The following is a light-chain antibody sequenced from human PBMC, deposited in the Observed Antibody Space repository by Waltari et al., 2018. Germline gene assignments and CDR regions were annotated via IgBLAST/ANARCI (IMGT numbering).Light chain of an antibody. Sequence: QSVLTQPPSVSGTPGQRVTTSCSGRAPNIGPGTDVHWYQHLPGTAPKLPMYGYINRPSGVPDRFAGSQSGTSASLAITGLQADDGADYFCQSFDNMLSGGVVFGGGTKPAVL. CDR2: GYI. CDR1: APNIGPGTD. J-gene: IGLJ2*01. CDR3: QSFDNMLSGGVV. V-gene: IGLV1-40*01.